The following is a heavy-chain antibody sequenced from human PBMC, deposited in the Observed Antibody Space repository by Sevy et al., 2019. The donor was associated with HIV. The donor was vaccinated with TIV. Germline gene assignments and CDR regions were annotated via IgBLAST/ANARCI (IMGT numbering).Heavy chain of an antibody. Sequence: ASVKVSCKASGGTFSSYAISWVRQAPGQGLEWMGGIIPIFGTANYAQKFQGRVTITADESMSTAYMELSSLRSEDTAVYYCASPYCSGGSCYSPFAYWGQGTLVTVSS. CDR3: ASPYCSGGSCYSPFAY. V-gene: IGHV1-69*13. D-gene: IGHD2-15*01. CDR2: IIPIFGTA. CDR1: GGTFSSYA. J-gene: IGHJ4*02.